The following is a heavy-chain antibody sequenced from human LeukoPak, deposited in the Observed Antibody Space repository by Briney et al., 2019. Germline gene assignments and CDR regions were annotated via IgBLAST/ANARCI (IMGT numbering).Heavy chain of an antibody. D-gene: IGHD4-17*01. J-gene: IGHJ4*02. V-gene: IGHV3-9*01. CDR3: AKDEHGNYGTIDY. CDR1: GLTLEDYA. CDR2: ISWNSRTI. Sequence: EPGGSLSLSCAASGLTLEDYAMHWFRQAPGKGLEGVSGISWNSRTIGYVDSVKGRFTISRDNAKNSLYLQMNSLRAEDTALYYCAKDEHGNYGTIDYWGQGTLVTVSS.